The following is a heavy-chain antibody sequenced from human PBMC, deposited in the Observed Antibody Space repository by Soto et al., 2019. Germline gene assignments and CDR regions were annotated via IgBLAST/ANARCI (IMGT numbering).Heavy chain of an antibody. J-gene: IGHJ4*02. CDR3: AKVGADFWSGSDFDY. D-gene: IGHD3-3*01. CDR2: ISGSGGSA. CDR1: GFTFSSYA. Sequence: EVQLLESGGGLVQPGGSLRLSCAASGFTFSSYAMSWVRQAPGKGLEWVSAISGSGGSAYYADSVKGRFTISRDNSKNTLYLQMNSLRAEDTAVYYCAKVGADFWSGSDFDYWGQGTLVTVSS. V-gene: IGHV3-23*01.